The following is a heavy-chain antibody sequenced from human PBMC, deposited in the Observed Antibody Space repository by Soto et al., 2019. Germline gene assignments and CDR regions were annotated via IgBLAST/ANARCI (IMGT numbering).Heavy chain of an antibody. J-gene: IGHJ4*02. Sequence: QVQLVQSGAEVKKPGASVRVSCRASGYTFPYFGIHWVRQAPGQSLEWMGSINPANGDTPYSQKFQGRVTNTSDTSATTVYMEMVRLTSADTAVYYCARRVGDGQFDFWGQGTLITVSS. CDR3: ARRVGDGQFDF. D-gene: IGHD1-26*01. V-gene: IGHV1-3*01. CDR2: INPANGDT. CDR1: GYTFPYFG.